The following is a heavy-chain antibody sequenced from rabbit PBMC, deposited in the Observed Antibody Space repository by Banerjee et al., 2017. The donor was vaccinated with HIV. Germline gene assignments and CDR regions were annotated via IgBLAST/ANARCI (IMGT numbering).Heavy chain of an antibody. Sequence: LEESGGGLVQPEGSLTLTCTASGFTISSSYVMCWVRQAPGKGLEWIACIYTGGSGSTYYATWAKGRFTISGTSSTTVTLQMTSLTAADTATYFCARGYTGYWDLWGQGTLVTVS. D-gene: IGHD7-1*01. J-gene: IGHJ3*01. CDR3: ARGYTGYWDL. V-gene: IGHV1S45*01. CDR1: GFTISSSYV. CDR2: IYTGGSGST.